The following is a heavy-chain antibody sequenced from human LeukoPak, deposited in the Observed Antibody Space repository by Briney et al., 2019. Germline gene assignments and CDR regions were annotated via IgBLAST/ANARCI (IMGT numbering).Heavy chain of an antibody. CDR3: ARARRYYDSSGYPHFDY. CDR1: GFTFSSYS. D-gene: IGHD3-22*01. J-gene: IGHJ4*02. CDR2: ISSSSYI. Sequence: KPGGSLRLSCAASGFTFSSYSMNWVRQAPGKGLEWVSSISSSSYIYYADSVKGRFTISRDNAKNSLYLQMNSLRAEDTAVYYCARARRYYDSSGYPHFDYWGQGTLVTVSS. V-gene: IGHV3-21*01.